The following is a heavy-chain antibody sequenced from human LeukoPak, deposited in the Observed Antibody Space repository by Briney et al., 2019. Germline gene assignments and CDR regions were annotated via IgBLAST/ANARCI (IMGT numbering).Heavy chain of an antibody. Sequence: GASVRVSCKASGYTFTGNYMHWVRQAPGQGLEWMGWINPNSAGTNYAQKFQGSVTITRDTSISTAYMELSRLRSDDTAVYYCAGEGVAGTHFDYWGQGTLVTVSS. CDR2: INPNSAGT. CDR3: AGEGVAGTHFDY. J-gene: IGHJ4*02. CDR1: GYTFTGNY. V-gene: IGHV1-2*02. D-gene: IGHD6-19*01.